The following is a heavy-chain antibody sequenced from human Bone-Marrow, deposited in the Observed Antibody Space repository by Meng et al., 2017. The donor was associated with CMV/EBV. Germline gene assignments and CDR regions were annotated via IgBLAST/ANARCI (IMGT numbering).Heavy chain of an antibody. CDR2: IYYSGST. CDR3: ARLPYSSSSYIDY. Sequence: SETLSLTCTVSGGSVSSGSYYWSWIRQPPGKGLEWIGYIYYSGSTNYNPSLKSRVTISVDTSKNQFSLKLSSVTAADTAVYYCARLPYSSSSYIDYWGQGTLVTV. D-gene: IGHD6-6*01. J-gene: IGHJ4*02. V-gene: IGHV4-61*01. CDR1: GGSVSSGSYY.